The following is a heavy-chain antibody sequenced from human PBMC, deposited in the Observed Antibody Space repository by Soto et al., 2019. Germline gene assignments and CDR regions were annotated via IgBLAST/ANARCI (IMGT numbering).Heavy chain of an antibody. CDR1: GYTFTGYY. V-gene: IGHV1-2*04. CDR3: ARAGGYSGYDLYYYYGMDV. CDR2: INPNSGGT. Sequence: ASVKVSCKASGYTFTGYYMHWVRQAPGEGLEWMGWINPNSGGTNYAQKFQGWVTMTRDTSISTAYMELSRLRSDDTAVYYCARAGGYSGYDLYYYYGMDVWGQGTTVTVSS. J-gene: IGHJ6*02. D-gene: IGHD5-12*01.